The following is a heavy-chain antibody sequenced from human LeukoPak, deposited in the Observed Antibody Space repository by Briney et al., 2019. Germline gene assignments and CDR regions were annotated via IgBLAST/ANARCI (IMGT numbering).Heavy chain of an antibody. CDR1: GFTVSSNY. Sequence: GGSLRLSCAASGFTVSSNYMSWVRQAPGKGLEWVSVIYSGVSTYYADSVKGRFTISRDNSKNTLYLQMNSLRAEDTAVYYCARTVGYGDYHWFDPWGQGTLVTVSS. V-gene: IGHV3-53*01. D-gene: IGHD4-17*01. J-gene: IGHJ5*02. CDR3: ARTVGYGDYHWFDP. CDR2: IYSGVST.